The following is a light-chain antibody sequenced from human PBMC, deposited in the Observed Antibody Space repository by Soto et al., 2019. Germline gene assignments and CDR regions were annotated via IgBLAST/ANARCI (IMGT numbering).Light chain of an antibody. Sequence: DIQMTQSPSTLSASVGDRVTITCRASQSISSWLAWYQQKPGKAPNLLIYKASSLESGVPSRFSGSGSETEFTLTISSLQPDDFASYYCQQYNSYPLTFGGGTKVELK. CDR1: QSISSW. CDR2: KAS. V-gene: IGKV1-5*03. CDR3: QQYNSYPLT. J-gene: IGKJ4*01.